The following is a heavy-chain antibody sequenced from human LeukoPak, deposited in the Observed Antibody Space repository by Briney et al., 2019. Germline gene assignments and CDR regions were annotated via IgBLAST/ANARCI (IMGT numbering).Heavy chain of an antibody. V-gene: IGHV1-18*01. CDR1: GYTFTSYG. CDR3: ARVPPRGSSREGNWFDP. J-gene: IGHJ5*02. CDR2: ISAYNGNT. D-gene: IGHD6-13*01. Sequence: GASVKVSCKASGYTFTSYGISWVRQAPGQGLEWMGWISAYNGNTNYAQKLQGRVTMTTDTSTSTAYMELRSLRSDDTAVYYCARVPPRGSSREGNWFDPWGQGTLVTVSS.